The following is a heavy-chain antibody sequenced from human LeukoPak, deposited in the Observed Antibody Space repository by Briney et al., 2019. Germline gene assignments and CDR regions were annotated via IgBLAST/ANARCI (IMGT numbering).Heavy chain of an antibody. CDR3: AKDHFWSGSIDY. V-gene: IGHV3-30*02. CDR2: IRYDGSNK. J-gene: IGHJ4*02. CDR1: GFTFSSYG. Sequence: GGSLRLSCAASGFTFSSYGMHWVRQAPGKELEWVAFIRYDGSNKYYADSVKGRFTISRDNSKNTLYLQMNSLRAEDTAVYYCAKDHFWSGSIDYWGQGTLVTVSS. D-gene: IGHD3-3*01.